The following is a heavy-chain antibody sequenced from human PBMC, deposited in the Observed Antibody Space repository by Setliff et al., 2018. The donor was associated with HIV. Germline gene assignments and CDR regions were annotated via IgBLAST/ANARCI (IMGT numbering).Heavy chain of an antibody. CDR3: ARDAFHSGSYYNDY. D-gene: IGHD3-10*01. CDR2: IYITGST. CDR1: GGSFSGYY. V-gene: IGHV4-4*07. J-gene: IGHJ4*02. Sequence: KPSETLSLTCAVYGGSFSGYYWSWIRQSAGKGLEWIGRIYITGSTNYNPSLQSRVTMSVDTSKNQFSLKLTSVTAADTAVYFCARDAFHSGSYYNDYWGQGIRVTVSS.